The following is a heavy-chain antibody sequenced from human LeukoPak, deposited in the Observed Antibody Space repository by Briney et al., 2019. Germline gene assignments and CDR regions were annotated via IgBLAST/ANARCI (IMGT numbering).Heavy chain of an antibody. CDR3: ARGGQNFDFWRFDY. Sequence: GGSLRLSCAGSGFTFNDNAMSWVRQAPGKGLEWVSSISGSGGSTYYADYVKGRSTISRDNSKNVVYFEMHSLRGEDTAVYFCARGGQNFDFWRFDYWGQGTLVVVSS. V-gene: IGHV3-23*01. J-gene: IGHJ4*02. CDR1: GFTFNDNA. CDR2: ISGSGGST. D-gene: IGHD3-3*01.